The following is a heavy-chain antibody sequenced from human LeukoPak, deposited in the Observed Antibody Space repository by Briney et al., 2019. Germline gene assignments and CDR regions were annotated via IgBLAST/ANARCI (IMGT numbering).Heavy chain of an antibody. D-gene: IGHD4-17*01. CDR1: GLTFSSYS. V-gene: IGHV3-33*08. CDR2: IWYDGSNK. Sequence: GGSLRLSCAASGLTFSSYSMHWVRQAPGKGLEWVAVIWYDGSNKYYADSVKGRFTISRDNSKNTLYLQMNSLRAEDTAVYYCATDGDYRPFDYWGQGTLVTVSS. CDR3: ATDGDYRPFDY. J-gene: IGHJ4*02.